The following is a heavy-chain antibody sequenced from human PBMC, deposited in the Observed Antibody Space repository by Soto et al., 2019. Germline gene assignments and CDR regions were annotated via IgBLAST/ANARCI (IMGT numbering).Heavy chain of an antibody. D-gene: IGHD3-10*01. V-gene: IGHV3-72*01. CDR3: AREEGLYYYGSGSYGYYYYYMDV. Sequence: GGSLRLSCAASGFTFSDHYMDWVRQAPGKGLEWVGRTRNKANSYTTEYAASVKGRFTISRDDSKNSLYLQMNSLKTEDTAVYYCAREEGLYYYGSGSYGYYYYYMDVWGKGTTVTVSS. J-gene: IGHJ6*03. CDR2: TRNKANSYTT. CDR1: GFTFSDHY.